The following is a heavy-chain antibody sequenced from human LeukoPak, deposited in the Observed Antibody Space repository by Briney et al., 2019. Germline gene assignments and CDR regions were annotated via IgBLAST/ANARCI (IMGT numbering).Heavy chain of an antibody. D-gene: IGHD3-10*01. J-gene: IGHJ4*02. Sequence: GGSLRLSCVASGISVSGTFMSWVRQAPGKGLEWVSTMYSGGATHYADSVKGRFSVSRDNVENTLYLQMANLRVEDTAVYYCARVVTFELDYWGQGTPVLVSS. CDR1: GISVSGTF. CDR3: ARVVTFELDY. CDR2: MYSGGAT. V-gene: IGHV3-53*01.